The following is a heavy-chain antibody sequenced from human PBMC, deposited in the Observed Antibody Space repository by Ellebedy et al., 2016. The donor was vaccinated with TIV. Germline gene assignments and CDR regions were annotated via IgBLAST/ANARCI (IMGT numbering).Heavy chain of an antibody. CDR1: GGSISDSS. CDR3: ARDRFWGNWRYKGNRLDP. Sequence: SETLSLTCTVSGGSISDSSWSWIRQAPGKGLEWIAYIHYSGSIDYSPSLKSRLTVSRDTSKNEVSLSVTSVTAADTAVYYCARDRFWGNWRYKGNRLDPWGQGTLVTVSS. J-gene: IGHJ5*02. V-gene: IGHV4-59*01. D-gene: IGHD1-1*01. CDR2: IHYSGSI.